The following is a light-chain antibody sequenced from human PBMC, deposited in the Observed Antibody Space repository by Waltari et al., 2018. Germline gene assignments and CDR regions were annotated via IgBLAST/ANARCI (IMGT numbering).Light chain of an antibody. CDR3: QQYGSSPRT. J-gene: IGKJ1*01. Sequence: EIVLTQSPGTLSLSPGERPTLSCRASQSIYSPYLAWYQQKPGQAPRLLIYRASNRATGVPDRFSGSGSGTDFTLTISRLEPEDFAVFYCQQYGSSPRTFGQGTTVEIK. CDR1: QSIYSPY. CDR2: RAS. V-gene: IGKV3-20*01.